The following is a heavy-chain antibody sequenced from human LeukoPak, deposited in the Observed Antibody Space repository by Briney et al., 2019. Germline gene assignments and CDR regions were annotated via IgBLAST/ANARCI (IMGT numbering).Heavy chain of an antibody. V-gene: IGHV1-2*02. J-gene: IGHJ4*02. CDR3: AREQKQQLAVYYFDY. CDR1: GYTFTGYY. D-gene: IGHD6-13*01. Sequence: ASVKVSCKASGYTFTGYYMHWVRQAPGQGLEWMGWINPNSGGTNYAQKFQGRVTMTRDTSISTAYMELSRLRSDDTAVYYCAREQKQQLAVYYFDYWGQGTLVTVSS. CDR2: INPNSGGT.